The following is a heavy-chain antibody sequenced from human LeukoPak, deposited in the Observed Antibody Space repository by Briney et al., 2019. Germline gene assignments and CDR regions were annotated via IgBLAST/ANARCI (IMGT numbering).Heavy chain of an antibody. D-gene: IGHD3-22*01. J-gene: IGHJ6*03. V-gene: IGHV3-23*01. CDR3: AKSFLGFYYDSNSYLSPYYYYMDV. CDR2: ISGSGGST. Sequence: GGSLRLSCAASGFTFSSYDMSWVRQAPGKGLEWVSGISGSGGSTYYADSVKGRFTISRDNSKNTLYLQMNSLRAEDTAVYFCAKSFLGFYYDSNSYLSPYYYYMDVWGKGTTVTISS. CDR1: GFTFSSYD.